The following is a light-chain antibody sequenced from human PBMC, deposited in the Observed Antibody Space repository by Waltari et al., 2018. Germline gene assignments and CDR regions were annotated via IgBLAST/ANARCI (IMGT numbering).Light chain of an antibody. V-gene: IGKV3-20*01. CDR3: QQYDNSPPFT. J-gene: IGKJ2*01. CDR2: GAS. Sequence: EIVLTQSPGTLSLSPGERATLSCRASQSVSSSYLAWYQQKPGQAPRLLIYGASNRATGIPDRFSGSGSGTDFTLSISKLEPEDFAVYYCQQYDNSPPFTFGQGTKLEIK. CDR1: QSVSSSY.